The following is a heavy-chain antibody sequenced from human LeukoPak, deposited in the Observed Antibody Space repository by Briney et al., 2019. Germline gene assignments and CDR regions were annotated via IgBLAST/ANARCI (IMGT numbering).Heavy chain of an antibody. D-gene: IGHD1-26*01. CDR2: INASGGRT. V-gene: IGHV3-23*01. J-gene: IGHJ4*02. CDR3: AQVGGTQVY. CDR1: GIIFSSYA. Sequence: GGSLRLSCAASGIIFSSYAMSWVRQAPGKGLEWVSSINASGGRTYYADPVKGRFTISRDNSKNTLYLQMNSLRAEDTATYYCAQVGGTQVYWGQGTLVTVSS.